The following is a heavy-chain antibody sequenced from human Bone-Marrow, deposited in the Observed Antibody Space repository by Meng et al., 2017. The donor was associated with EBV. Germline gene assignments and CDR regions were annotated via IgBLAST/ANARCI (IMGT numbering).Heavy chain of an antibody. V-gene: IGHV3-21*01. CDR2: ISSSISDI. CDR1: GLTFSSYS. Sequence: LVVDFGGCLVKPWVSLSLPWAVFGLTFSSYSINWVRQVPGKGLEWVSSISSSISDIYYAESVKGRFTIARDNAKNSLYLQMNSLRAEDTAVYYCARDQRGYSGYCDYWGQGTLVTVSS. D-gene: IGHD5-12*01. J-gene: IGHJ4*02. CDR3: ARDQRGYSGYCDY.